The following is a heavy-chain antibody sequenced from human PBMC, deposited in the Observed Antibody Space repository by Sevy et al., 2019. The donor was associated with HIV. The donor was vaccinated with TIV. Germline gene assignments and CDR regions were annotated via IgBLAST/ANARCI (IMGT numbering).Heavy chain of an antibody. V-gene: IGHV3-30*18. CDR3: AKDDAYNTQWLRNFFDP. CDR1: GFSFSSYG. Sequence: GGSLRLSCTASGFSFSSYGVHWVRQAPGRGLEWVAVISYDGSNQFYTDSVRGRFTVSRDNSKNTLFMEMNSLRAEDTAVYYCAKDDAYNTQWLRNFFDPWGQGTLVTVSS. J-gene: IGHJ5*02. CDR2: ISYDGSNQ. D-gene: IGHD6-19*01.